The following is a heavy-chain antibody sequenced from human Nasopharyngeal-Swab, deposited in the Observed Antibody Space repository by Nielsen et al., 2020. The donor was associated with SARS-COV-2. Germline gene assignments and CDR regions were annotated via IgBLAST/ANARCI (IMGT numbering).Heavy chain of an antibody. J-gene: IGHJ4*02. CDR3: ARGSCSSTSCYTQYYFDY. CDR2: IKQDGSEK. D-gene: IGHD2-2*02. Sequence: GSSLKISCAASGFTFSSYWMSWVRQAPGKGLEWVANIKQDGSEKYYVDSVKGRFTISRDNAKNSLYLQMNSLRAEDTAVYYCARGSCSSTSCYTQYYFDYWGQGTLVTVSS. CDR1: GFTFSSYW. V-gene: IGHV3-7*01.